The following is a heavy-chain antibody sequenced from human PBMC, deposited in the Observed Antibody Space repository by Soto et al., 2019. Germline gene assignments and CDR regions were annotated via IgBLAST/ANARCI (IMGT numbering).Heavy chain of an antibody. J-gene: IGHJ3*02. CDR3: XXXXXXXXGAFDI. CDR1: GGSISSGGYS. CDR2: IYHSGST. Sequence: QLQLQESGSGLVKPSQTLSLTCAVSGGSISSGGYSWSWIRQPPGKGLEWIGYIYHSGSTYYNPSLKSRVTISVDRSKNQFSLKLSSVTAADTAVXXXXXXXXXXXGAFDIWGQGTMVTVSS. V-gene: IGHV4-30-2*01.